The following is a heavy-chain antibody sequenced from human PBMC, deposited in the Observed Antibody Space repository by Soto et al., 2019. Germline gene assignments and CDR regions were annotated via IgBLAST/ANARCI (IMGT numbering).Heavy chain of an antibody. CDR2: VFHTGGT. V-gene: IGHV4-4*02. Sequence: QVQLQESGPGLVKPSETLSLTCTVSSDSIAGENWWSWVRQPPGLGLEWIGEVFHTGGTNYNPSLKSRVTMEVDKSKNQFSLNLISATAADTAVYYCARVFSSGSCWMYYFDFWGQGTLVSVSS. CDR3: ARVFSSGSCWMYYFDF. D-gene: IGHD2-2*03. J-gene: IGHJ4*02. CDR1: SDSIAGENW.